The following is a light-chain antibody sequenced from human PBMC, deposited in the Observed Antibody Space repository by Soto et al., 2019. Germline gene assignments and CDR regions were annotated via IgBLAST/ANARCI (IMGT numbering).Light chain of an antibody. J-gene: IGKJ5*01. CDR2: AAS. CDR1: QTVSSY. Sequence: DIQMTQSPSSLSASVGDRVTITCRASQTVSSYLNWYQQKPRKAPKLLIYAASSLQSGVPSRFSGSGSGTDFTLTISSLQPEDFATYYCQQSYSTPLTFGHGTRLEIK. CDR3: QQSYSTPLT. V-gene: IGKV1-39*01.